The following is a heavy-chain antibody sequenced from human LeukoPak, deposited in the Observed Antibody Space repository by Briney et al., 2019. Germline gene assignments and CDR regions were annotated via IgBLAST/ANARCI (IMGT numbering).Heavy chain of an antibody. V-gene: IGHV1-18*01. Sequence: ASVKVSCKASGYTFTSYGISWVRQAPGQGLEWMGWISAYNGNTNYAQKLQGRVTMTTDTSTSTAYMELRSLRSDDTAVYYRARVVNSGYDWYPFDYWGQGTLVTVSS. CDR3: ARVVNSGYDWYPFDY. D-gene: IGHD5-12*01. CDR1: GYTFTSYG. J-gene: IGHJ4*02. CDR2: ISAYNGNT.